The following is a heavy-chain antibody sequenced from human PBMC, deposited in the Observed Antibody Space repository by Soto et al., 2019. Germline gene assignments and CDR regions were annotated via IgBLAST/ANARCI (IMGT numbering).Heavy chain of an antibody. CDR2: INPIGDT. J-gene: IGHJ4*02. V-gene: IGHV4-34*02. D-gene: IGHD2-2*02. CDR1: GGSLSGYY. CDR3: ARLAEENAVLGPAPIGLDY. Sequence: QVQLQQWGAGLLKPSETLSLTCTVFGGSLSGYYWTWIRQSPGKGLEWIGEINPIGDTNYSPSLKSRVTMSVDTSKTQFSLKLHSVTAADTAVYYCARLAEENAVLGPAPIGLDYWGQGTLVTVSS.